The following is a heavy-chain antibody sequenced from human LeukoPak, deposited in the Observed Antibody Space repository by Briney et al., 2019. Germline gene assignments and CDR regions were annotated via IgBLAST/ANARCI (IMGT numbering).Heavy chain of an antibody. CDR1: GYTFTSYD. CDR3: ARGPPNWGYGY. V-gene: IGHV1-8*01. J-gene: IGHJ4*02. D-gene: IGHD7-27*01. CDR2: MSPNSGDT. Sequence: ASVKVSCKASGYTFTSYDFNWVRQAAGQRPEWMGWMSPNSGDTGYAQKFQDRVTMTRNTSISTAYMELSSLRSDDTAVYYCARGPPNWGYGYWGPGTLVTVSS.